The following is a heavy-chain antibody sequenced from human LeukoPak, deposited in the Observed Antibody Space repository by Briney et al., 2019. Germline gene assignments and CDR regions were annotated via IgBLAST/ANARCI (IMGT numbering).Heavy chain of an antibody. CDR3: ARGGGLDV. J-gene: IGHJ6*02. D-gene: IGHD3-16*01. CDR1: GFTFTSHA. CDR2: ISSSGGNT. V-gene: IGHV3-23*01. Sequence: GGSLRLSCAASGFTFTSHAMSWARQAPGKGPEWVSVISSSGGNTYYVDSVKGRFTISRDNSRNSLYLQMSNLRAEDTAVYFCARGGGLDVWGQGATVTVSS.